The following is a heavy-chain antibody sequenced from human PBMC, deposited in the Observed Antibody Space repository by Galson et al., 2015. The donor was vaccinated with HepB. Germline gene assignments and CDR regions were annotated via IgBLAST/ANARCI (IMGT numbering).Heavy chain of an antibody. CDR1: SGSFTNYD. CDR3: VAGPFGPRFQFWYSPVYLQH. CDR2: VNRGGSA. Sequence: ETLSLTCGVSSGSFTNYDWNWVRQAPGKGPEWIGEVNRGGSANVNPSLQSRVTITRDTSKSQFSLRLSSITAADTAMYYRVAGPFGPRFQFWYSPVYLQHWGRGTQVIVPS. J-gene: IGHJ1*01. V-gene: IGHV4-34*01. D-gene: IGHD2-21*01.